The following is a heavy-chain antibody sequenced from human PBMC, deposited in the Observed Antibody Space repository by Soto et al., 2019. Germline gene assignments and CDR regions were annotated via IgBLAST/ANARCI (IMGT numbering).Heavy chain of an antibody. V-gene: IGHV5-51*01. J-gene: IGHJ3*02. CDR2: IYPGDSDT. CDR3: ASRTSIWFGESQHDAFDI. D-gene: IGHD3-10*01. CDR1: GYSFTSYW. Sequence: GESLKISCKGSGYSFTSYWIGWVRQMPGKGLEWMGIIYPGDSDTRYSPSFQGQVTISADKSISTAYLQWSSLKASDTAMYYCASRTSIWFGESQHDAFDIWGQGTMVTVSS.